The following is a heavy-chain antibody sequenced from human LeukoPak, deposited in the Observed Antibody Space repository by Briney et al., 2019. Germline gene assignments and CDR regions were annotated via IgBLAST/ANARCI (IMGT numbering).Heavy chain of an antibody. CDR3: VTSTGQQFIPYDY. D-gene: IGHD6-13*01. CDR1: GINVSSNY. CDR2: IYGGDAA. V-gene: IGHV3-66*02. Sequence: GGSLRLSCAASGINVSSNYMTWIRHAPGKGLEWVSLIYGGDAAYYAESARGRFMISRDNLKNTLFLQMNSLRVEDTAVYYCVTSTGQQFIPYDYWGQGTHVTVSS. J-gene: IGHJ4*02.